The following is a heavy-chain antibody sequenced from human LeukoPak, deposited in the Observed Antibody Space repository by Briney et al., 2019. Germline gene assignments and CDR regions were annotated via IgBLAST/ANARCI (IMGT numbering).Heavy chain of an antibody. CDR1: GGSISSYY. Sequence: SETLSLTCTVSGGSISSYYWSWIRQPPGKGLEWIGYIHYSGSTNYNPSLKSRVTISVDTSKNQFSLKLSSVTAADTAVYYCARRAPYSYEWSTLDYWGQGTLVTVSS. CDR2: IHYSGST. D-gene: IGHD5-18*01. CDR3: ARRAPYSYEWSTLDY. J-gene: IGHJ4*02. V-gene: IGHV4-59*08.